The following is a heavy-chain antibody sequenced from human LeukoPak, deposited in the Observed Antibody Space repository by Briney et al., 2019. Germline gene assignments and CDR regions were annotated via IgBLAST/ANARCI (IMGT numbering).Heavy chain of an antibody. Sequence: SETLSLTCAVSGGSISSGGYSWSWLRQPPGKGLEWIGYIYHSGSTYYNPSLKSRVTISVDRSKNQFSLKLGSVTAADTAVYYCAGLTYYYDSSGYRRGYWFDPWGQGTLVTVSS. CDR2: IYHSGST. D-gene: IGHD3-22*01. V-gene: IGHV4-30-2*01. CDR3: AGLTYYYDSSGYRRGYWFDP. CDR1: GGSISSGGYS. J-gene: IGHJ5*02.